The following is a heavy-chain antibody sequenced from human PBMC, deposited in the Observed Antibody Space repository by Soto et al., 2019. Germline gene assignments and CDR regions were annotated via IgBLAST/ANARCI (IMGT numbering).Heavy chain of an antibody. CDR3: ARGEGGYSYGLFDY. CDR2: INHSGST. Sequence: SETLSLTCAVYGGPFSCYYWSWIRQPPGKGLEWIGEINHSGSTNHNPSLKSRVTISVDTSKNQFSLKLSSVTAADTAVYYCARGEGGYSYGLFDYWGQGTLVTVSS. J-gene: IGHJ4*02. D-gene: IGHD5-18*01. V-gene: IGHV4-34*01. CDR1: GGPFSCYY.